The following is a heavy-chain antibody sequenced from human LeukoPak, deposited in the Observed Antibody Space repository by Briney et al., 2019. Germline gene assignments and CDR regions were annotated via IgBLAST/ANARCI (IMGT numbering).Heavy chain of an antibody. V-gene: IGHV3-30*04. Sequence: GGSLRLSCAASGFTFSSYEMNWVRQAPGKGLEWVAVTSYDGSNKYYADSVKGRFTISRDNSKNTLYLQMNSLRADDTAVYYCTRGPYGAGSYRFDYWGQGVLVTVAS. J-gene: IGHJ4*02. D-gene: IGHD3-10*01. CDR3: TRGPYGAGSYRFDY. CDR2: TSYDGSNK. CDR1: GFTFSSYE.